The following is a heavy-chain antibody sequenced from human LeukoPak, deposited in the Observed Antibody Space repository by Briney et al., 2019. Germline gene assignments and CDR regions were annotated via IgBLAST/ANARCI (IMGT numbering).Heavy chain of an antibody. CDR2: FDPEDGET. CDR3: ATELRWTLDDAFDI. Sequence: GASVKVSCKVSGYTLTELSMHWVRRAPGKGLEWMGGFDPEDGETIYAQKFQGRVTMTEDTSTDTAYMELSSLRSEDTAVYYCATELRWTLDDAFDIWGQGTMVTVSS. CDR1: GYTLTELS. V-gene: IGHV1-24*01. D-gene: IGHD4-23*01. J-gene: IGHJ3*02.